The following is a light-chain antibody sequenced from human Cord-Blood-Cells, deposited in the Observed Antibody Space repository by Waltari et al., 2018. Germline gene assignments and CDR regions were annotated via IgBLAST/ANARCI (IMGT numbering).Light chain of an antibody. CDR3: QQSYSTPHS. Sequence: IQMTHSPSSLSASVGDRVTLTCRASQSISSYLNWYQQKPGKAPKLLIYAASSLQSGIPSRFSGSGSGTDFTLTISSLQPEDFATYYCQQSYSTPHSFGQGTKLEIK. V-gene: IGKV1-39*01. CDR1: QSISSY. CDR2: AAS. J-gene: IGKJ2*03.